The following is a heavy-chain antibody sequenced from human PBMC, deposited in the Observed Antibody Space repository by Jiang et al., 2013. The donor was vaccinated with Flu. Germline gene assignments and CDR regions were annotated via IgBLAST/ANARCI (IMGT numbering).Heavy chain of an antibody. J-gene: IGHJ4*02. CDR3: TTERDCSAGSCPAS. CDR2: IKSETNGGTT. D-gene: IGHD2-15*01. V-gene: IGHV3-15*01. CDR1: GYTFSIAW. Sequence: SCAGSGYTFSIAWMSWVRQAPGKGLEWVGRIKSETNGGTTDYAAPVKGRFTISRDDSENTLYLQMNSLKTEDTAVYYCTTERDCSAGSCPASWGQGTLVTVSS.